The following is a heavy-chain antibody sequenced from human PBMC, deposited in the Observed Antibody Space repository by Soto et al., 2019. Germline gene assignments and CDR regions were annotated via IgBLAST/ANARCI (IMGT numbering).Heavy chain of an antibody. V-gene: IGHV3-15*01. Sequence: LGGSLRLSCAASGFTFSNAWMSWVRQAPGKGLEWVGRIKSKTDGGTTDYAAPVKGRFTISRDDSKNTLYLQMNSLKTEDTAVYYCTTETGGPEGDAFDIWGQGTMVTVSS. CDR2: IKSKTDGGTT. CDR1: GFTFSNAW. CDR3: TTETGGPEGDAFDI. D-gene: IGHD3-16*01. J-gene: IGHJ3*02.